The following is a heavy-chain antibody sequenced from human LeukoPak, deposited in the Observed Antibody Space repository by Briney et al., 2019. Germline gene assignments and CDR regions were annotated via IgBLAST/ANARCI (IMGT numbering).Heavy chain of an antibody. Sequence: ASEKVSCKASGYTFTRYDINWVRQATGEGLEWMGGMKPNSGNTGYAQKFQGRVTMTRNTSISTAYMELSSLRSEDTAVYYCARGSQLRFLSPRGFDYWGQGTLVTVSS. CDR1: GYTFTRYD. CDR2: MKPNSGNT. D-gene: IGHD3-3*01. J-gene: IGHJ4*02. V-gene: IGHV1-8*01. CDR3: ARGSQLRFLSPRGFDY.